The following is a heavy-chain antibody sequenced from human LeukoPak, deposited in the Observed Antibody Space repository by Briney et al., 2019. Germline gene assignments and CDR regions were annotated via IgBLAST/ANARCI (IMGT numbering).Heavy chain of an antibody. V-gene: IGHV3-53*01. D-gene: IGHD4-17*01. Sequence: GGSLRLSCAASGFTVSSNYMSWVRQAPGKGLEGVSVIYSGGSTYYADSVKGRFTISRDNSKNTLYLQMNSLRAEDTAVYYCARDTTYGDYYYYGMDVWGQGTTVTVSS. CDR1: GFTVSSNY. CDR3: ARDTTYGDYYYYGMDV. J-gene: IGHJ6*02. CDR2: IYSGGST.